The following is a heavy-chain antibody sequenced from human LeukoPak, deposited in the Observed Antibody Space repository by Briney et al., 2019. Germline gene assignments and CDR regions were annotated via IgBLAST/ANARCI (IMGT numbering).Heavy chain of an antibody. CDR1: GYSFTSHY. CDR3: ARLEGDY. J-gene: IGHJ4*02. V-gene: IGHV1-46*01. CDR2: INPSGSST. Sequence: ASVKVSRKASGYSFTSHYMHWVRQAPGQGLEWMGLINPSGSSTLYAQKFQGRVTITRNTSISTAYMELSSLRSDDTAVYYCARLEGDYWGQGTLVTVSS. D-gene: IGHD5-24*01.